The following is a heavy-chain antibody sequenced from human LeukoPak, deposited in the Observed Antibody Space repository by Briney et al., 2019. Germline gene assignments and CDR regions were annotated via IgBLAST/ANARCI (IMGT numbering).Heavy chain of an antibody. Sequence: GRSLRLSCAASGFTFSSYAMHWVRQAPGKGLEWVAVISYDGSNKYYADSVKGRFTISRDNSENTLYLQMNSLRAEDTAVYYCARDYHYGMDVGGQGPRSPSP. CDR3: ARDYHYGMDV. CDR2: ISYDGSNK. V-gene: IGHV3-30-3*01. J-gene: IGHJ6*02. CDR1: GFTFSSYA.